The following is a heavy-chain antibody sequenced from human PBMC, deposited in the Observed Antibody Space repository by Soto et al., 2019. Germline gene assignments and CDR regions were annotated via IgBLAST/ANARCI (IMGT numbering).Heavy chain of an antibody. J-gene: IGHJ6*02. Sequence: SVKVSCKASGGTFSSYAISWVRQAPGQGLEWVGGIIPIFGTANYAQKFQGRVTITADESTSTAYMELSSLRSEDTAVYYCASHRYYDFWSGYYSPAYYYGMDVWGQGTTVTVSS. CDR2: IIPIFGTA. D-gene: IGHD3-3*01. V-gene: IGHV1-69*13. CDR3: ASHRYYDFWSGYYSPAYYYGMDV. CDR1: GGTFSSYA.